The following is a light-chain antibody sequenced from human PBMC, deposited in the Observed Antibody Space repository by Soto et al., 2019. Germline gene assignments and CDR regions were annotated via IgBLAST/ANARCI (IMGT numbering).Light chain of an antibody. CDR3: QLHTTYPRP. V-gene: IGKV1-17*03. Sequence: DIQMTQSPSAMSAALGDRVTITCRASQDIGYHLGWFQQKPGKAPKRLIYSASSLDSGVPSRFSATGSGTEFTFTISSLQPEDFATYYCQLHTTYPRPFGQGTKVEVK. J-gene: IGKJ1*01. CDR1: QDIGYH. CDR2: SAS.